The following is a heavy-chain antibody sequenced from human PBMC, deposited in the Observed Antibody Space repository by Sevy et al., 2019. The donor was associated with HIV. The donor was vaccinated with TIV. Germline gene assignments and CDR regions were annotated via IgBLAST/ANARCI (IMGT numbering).Heavy chain of an antibody. CDR2: IRSKAYGGTT. J-gene: IGHJ4*02. V-gene: IGHV3-49*03. CDR3: TGQSIAARPGDVDY. CDR1: GFTFGDYA. Sequence: GGSLRLSCTASGFTFGDYAMSWFRQAPGKGLEWVGFIRSKAYGGTTEYAASVKGRFTISRDDSKNIAYLQMNSLKTEDTAVYYCTGQSIAARPGDVDYWGQGTLVTVSS. D-gene: IGHD6-6*01.